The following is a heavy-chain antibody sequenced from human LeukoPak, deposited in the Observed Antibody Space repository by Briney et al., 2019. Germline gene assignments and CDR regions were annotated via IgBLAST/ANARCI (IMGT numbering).Heavy chain of an antibody. Sequence: SETLSLTCAVYGGSFSGYYWSWIRQPPGKGLEWIGSIYYSGSTYYNPSLKSRVTISVDTSKNQFSLKLSSVTAADTAVYYCARLSGYSSSRGQLEPFDIWGQGTMVTVSS. CDR2: IYYSGST. V-gene: IGHV4-34*01. D-gene: IGHD6-13*01. CDR3: ARLSGYSSSRGQLEPFDI. CDR1: GGSFSGYY. J-gene: IGHJ3*02.